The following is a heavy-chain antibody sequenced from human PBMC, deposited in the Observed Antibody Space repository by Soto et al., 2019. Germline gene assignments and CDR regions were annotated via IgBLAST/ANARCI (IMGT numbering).Heavy chain of an antibody. V-gene: IGHV1-18*01. D-gene: IGHD6-6*01. J-gene: IGHJ5*02. CDR2: ISAYNGNT. Sequence: QVPLVQSGAEVKKPWASVKVSCKASGYTFTSYGIIWVRQAPGQGLEWMGWISAYNGNTNYAQKLQGRVTMTTDTSTSTAYMELRSLRSDDTAVYYCARVEFSIWQDNWFDPWGQGTLVTVSS. CDR1: GYTFTSYG. CDR3: ARVEFSIWQDNWFDP.